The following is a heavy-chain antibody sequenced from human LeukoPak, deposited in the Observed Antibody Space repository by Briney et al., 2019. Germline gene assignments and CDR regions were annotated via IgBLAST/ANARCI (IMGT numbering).Heavy chain of an antibody. D-gene: IGHD3-10*01. Sequence: ASVKVSCKVSGYTFTDYYMHWVQQAPGKGLEWMGLVDPEDGETIYAEKFQGRVTITADTSTDTAYMELSSLRSEDTAVYYCATAGGYPRCYYMDVWGKGTTVTVSS. J-gene: IGHJ6*03. CDR3: ATAGGYPRCYYMDV. V-gene: IGHV1-69-2*01. CDR2: VDPEDGET. CDR1: GYTFTDYY.